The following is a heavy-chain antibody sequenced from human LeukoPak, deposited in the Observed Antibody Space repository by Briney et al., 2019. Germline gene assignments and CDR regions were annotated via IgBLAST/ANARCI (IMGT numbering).Heavy chain of an antibody. V-gene: IGHV4-30-4*01. CDR3: ARQYYGSEDN. CDR2: IYYTGTT. J-gene: IGHJ4*02. CDR1: GGSVSSGDYF. D-gene: IGHD3-10*01. Sequence: PSETLSLTCTVSGGSVSSGDYFWSGIRQPPGKGLELIAYIYYTGTTYYNPSLKSPVTISVDTSKNQFSLKLNSVTAADTAVYYCARQYYGSEDNWGQGTLVTVSS.